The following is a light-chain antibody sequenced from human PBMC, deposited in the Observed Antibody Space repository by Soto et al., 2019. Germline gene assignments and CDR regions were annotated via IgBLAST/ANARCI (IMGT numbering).Light chain of an antibody. CDR2: GAS. V-gene: IGKV3-20*01. CDR3: QHYDSSLWT. J-gene: IGKJ1*01. CDR1: QSVSSSY. Sequence: EIVLTQSPGTLSLSPGERATLSCRASQSVSSSYLAWYQQKPGQAPRLLIYGASSGATGIPDRFSGSGSGTDFTLTISRLEPEDFAVYYCQHYDSSLWTFGQGTKVEIK.